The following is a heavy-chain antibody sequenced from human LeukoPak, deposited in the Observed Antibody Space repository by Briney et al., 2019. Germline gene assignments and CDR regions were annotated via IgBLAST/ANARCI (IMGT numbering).Heavy chain of an antibody. CDR3: ASADDSSDYSPVGAFDM. J-gene: IGHJ3*02. CDR1: GDSFSKNLYH. Sequence: SETLSLTCTVSGDSFSKNLYHWGWIRQPPGKGLEWIGSFYYSGGAHYNPSLKNRLTISVDTSKNLFSLNLSSVTAADTALYCCASADDSSDYSPVGAFDMWGQGTMVTVSS. CDR2: FYYSGGA. V-gene: IGHV4-39*01. D-gene: IGHD3-22*01.